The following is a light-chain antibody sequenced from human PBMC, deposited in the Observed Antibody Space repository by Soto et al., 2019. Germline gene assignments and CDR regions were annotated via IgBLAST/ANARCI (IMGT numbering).Light chain of an antibody. V-gene: IGKV1-39*01. J-gene: IGKJ2*01. CDR3: QQSYSTPPFT. CDR1: QSITNY. Sequence: DIQMTQSPSSLSASVGDRVTITCRASQSITNYLNWYQQKPGRAPKLLIYTAANLQTGVPSRFSGSGSGTDFTLTISSLQTEDFATYFCQQSYSTPPFTFGQGTKVAIK. CDR2: TAA.